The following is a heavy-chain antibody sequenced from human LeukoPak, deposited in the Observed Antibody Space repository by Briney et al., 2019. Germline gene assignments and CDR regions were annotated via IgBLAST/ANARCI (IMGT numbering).Heavy chain of an antibody. CDR3: ARHRTGTVWFGEFTGFDY. J-gene: IGHJ4*02. D-gene: IGHD3-10*01. V-gene: IGHV4-39*01. Sequence: PSETLSLTCTVSGGSISSSSYYWGWIRQPPGKGLEWIGSIYYSGSTYYNPSLKSRVTISVATSKNQFPLKLSSVTAADTAVYYCARHRTGTVWFGEFTGFDYWGQGTLVTVSS. CDR1: GGSISSSSYY. CDR2: IYYSGST.